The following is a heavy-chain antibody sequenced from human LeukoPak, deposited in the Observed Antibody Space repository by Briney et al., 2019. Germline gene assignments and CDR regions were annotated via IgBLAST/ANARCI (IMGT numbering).Heavy chain of an antibody. V-gene: IGHV5-51*01. CDR3: ARLYCSSASCYTGSSYYFDY. CDR1: GYSFTSYW. D-gene: IGHD2-2*02. J-gene: IGHJ4*02. CDR2: IYPGDSDT. Sequence: GGSLRLSCKGSGYSFTSYWIGWVRQMPGKGLEWMGIIYPGDSDTRYSPSFQGQVTISADRSISTAYLQWSSLKASDIAMYYCARLYCSSASCYTGSSYYFDYWGQGTLVTVSS.